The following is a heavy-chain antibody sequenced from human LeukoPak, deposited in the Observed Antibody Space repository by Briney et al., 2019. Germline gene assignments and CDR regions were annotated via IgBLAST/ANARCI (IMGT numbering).Heavy chain of an antibody. CDR3: ARGHPMIVVVIISHAAFDI. CDR2: INHSGST. CDR1: GGSFSGYY. J-gene: IGHJ3*02. V-gene: IGHV4-34*01. D-gene: IGHD3-22*01. Sequence: SETLSLTCAVYGGSFSGYYWSWIRQPPGKGLEWIGEINHSGSTNYNPSLKSRVTISVDTSKNQFSLKLSSVTAADTAVYYCARGHPMIVVVIISHAAFDIWGQGTMVTVSS.